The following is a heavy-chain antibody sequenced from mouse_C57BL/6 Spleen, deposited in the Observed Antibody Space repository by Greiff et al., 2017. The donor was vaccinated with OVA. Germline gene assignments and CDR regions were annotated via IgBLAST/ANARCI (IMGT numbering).Heavy chain of an antibody. D-gene: IGHD3-3*01. CDR3: AREGDEDYFDY. V-gene: IGHV5-16*01. J-gene: IGHJ2*01. Sequence: EVKVVESEGGLVQPGSSMKLSCTASGFTFSDYYMAWVRQVPEKGLEWVANINYDGSSTYYLDSLKSRFIISRDNAKNILYLQMSSLKSEDTATYYCAREGDEDYFDYWGQGTTLTVSS. CDR2: INYDGSST. CDR1: GFTFSDYY.